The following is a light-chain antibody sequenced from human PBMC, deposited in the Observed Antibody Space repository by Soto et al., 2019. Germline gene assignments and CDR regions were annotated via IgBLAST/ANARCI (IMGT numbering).Light chain of an antibody. CDR2: DAS. J-gene: IGKJ4*01. Sequence: EPVLTQSPGTLSLSPGERATLSCRASQIVTSNYLAWFQHKPSQAPRLLIYDASSRATGIPDRFSGSGSGTDFTLTISRLEPEDFAVYYCQQFGTSPTFCGGTKVEIK. CDR1: QIVTSNY. CDR3: QQFGTSPT. V-gene: IGKV3-20*01.